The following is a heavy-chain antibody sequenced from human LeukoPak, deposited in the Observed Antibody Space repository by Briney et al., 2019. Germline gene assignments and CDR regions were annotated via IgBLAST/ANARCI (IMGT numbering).Heavy chain of an antibody. D-gene: IGHD3-9*01. CDR1: GYTFTSYG. CDR3: ARTYWYYDILTGYDY. V-gene: IGHV1-18*01. CDR2: ISAYNGNT. Sequence: ASVKVSCKASGYTFTSYGISWVRQAPGQGLEWMGWISAYNGNTNYAQKLQGRVTMTTDTSTSTAYMELRSLRSDDTAVYYCARTYWYYDILTGYDYWGQGTQVTVSS. J-gene: IGHJ4*02.